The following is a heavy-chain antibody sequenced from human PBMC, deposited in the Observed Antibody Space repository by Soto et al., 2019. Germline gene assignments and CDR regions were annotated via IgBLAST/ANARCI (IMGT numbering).Heavy chain of an antibody. CDR1: GFTFDDYA. D-gene: IGHD5-12*01. Sequence: EVQLVESGGGLVQPGRSLRLSCAASGFTFDDYAMHWVRQGPGKGLEWVSSISWNSGSIDYADSVKGRFTISRDNAKNSLYLQMNSLRAEDTALYYCAKSVATGNDYYYYYIDVWGKGTTVTVSS. CDR2: ISWNSGSI. V-gene: IGHV3-9*01. CDR3: AKSVATGNDYYYYYIDV. J-gene: IGHJ6*03.